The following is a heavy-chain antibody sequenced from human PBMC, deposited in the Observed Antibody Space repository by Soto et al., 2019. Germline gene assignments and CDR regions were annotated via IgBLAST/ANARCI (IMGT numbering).Heavy chain of an antibody. Sequence: SGESLKISCKGSGYSFTSYWIGWVRQMPGKGLEWMGIIYPGDSDTGYSPSFQGQVTISADKSISTAYLQWSSLKASDTAMYYCARHYSDYGDYRIDYWGQGTLVTVSS. V-gene: IGHV5-51*01. CDR2: IYPGDSDT. CDR3: ARHYSDYGDYRIDY. D-gene: IGHD4-17*01. CDR1: GYSFTSYW. J-gene: IGHJ4*02.